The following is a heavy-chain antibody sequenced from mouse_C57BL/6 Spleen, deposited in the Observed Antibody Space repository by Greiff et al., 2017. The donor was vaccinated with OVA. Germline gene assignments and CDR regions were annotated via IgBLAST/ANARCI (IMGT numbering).Heavy chain of an antibody. J-gene: IGHJ2*01. D-gene: IGHD1-1*01. CDR1: GYTFTSYW. CDR2: IDPSDSYT. Sequence: QVQLQQPGAELVMPGASVKLSCKASGYTFTSYWMHWVKQRPGQGLEWIGEIDPSDSYTNYNQKFKGKSTLTVDKSSNTAYIQLSSLTSEDSAVYYCARSGCGSPHYFDYWGQGTTLTVSS. V-gene: IGHV1-69*01. CDR3: ARSGCGSPHYFDY.